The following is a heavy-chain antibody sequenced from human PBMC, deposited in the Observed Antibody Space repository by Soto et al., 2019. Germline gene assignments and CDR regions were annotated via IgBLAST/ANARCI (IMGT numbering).Heavy chain of an antibody. CDR3: ARGRASGGPTDIVVVVAATQPRYYFDY. CDR2: ISSSSSTI. Sequence: PGGSLRLSCAASGFTFSSYSMNWVRQAPGKGLEWVSYISSSSSTIYYADSVKGRFTISRDNAKNSLYLQMNSSVTAADTAVYYCARGRASGGPTDIVVVVAATQPRYYFDYWGQGTLVTVSS. J-gene: IGHJ4*02. CDR1: GFTFSSYS. D-gene: IGHD2-15*01. V-gene: IGHV3-48*01.